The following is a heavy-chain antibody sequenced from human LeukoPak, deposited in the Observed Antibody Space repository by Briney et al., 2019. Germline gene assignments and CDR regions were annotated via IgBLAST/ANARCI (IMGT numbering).Heavy chain of an antibody. J-gene: IGHJ6*02. CDR3: AREWNDYGDYPEPQNYYYYGMDV. CDR2: IYSGGST. D-gene: IGHD4-17*01. Sequence: GGSLRLSCAASGFTVSSNYMSWVRQAPGKGLEWVSVIYSGGSTNYADSVKGRFTISRDNSKNTLYLQMNSLRAEDTAVYYCAREWNDYGDYPEPQNYYYYGMDVWGQGTTVTVSS. CDR1: GFTVSSNY. V-gene: IGHV3-66*01.